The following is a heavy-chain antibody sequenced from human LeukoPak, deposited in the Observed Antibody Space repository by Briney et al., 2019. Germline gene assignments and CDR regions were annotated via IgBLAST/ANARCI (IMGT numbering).Heavy chain of an antibody. CDR2: IIPIFGTA. CDR3: AREHSSGWYGDY. CDR1: GGTFSIYA. J-gene: IGHJ4*02. D-gene: IGHD6-19*01. V-gene: IGHV1-69*05. Sequence: SVKVSCKASGGTFSIYAISWVRQAPGQGLEWMGRIIPIFGTANYAQKFQGRVTITTDESTSTAYMELSSLRSEDTAVYYCAREHSSGWYGDYWGQGTLVTVSS.